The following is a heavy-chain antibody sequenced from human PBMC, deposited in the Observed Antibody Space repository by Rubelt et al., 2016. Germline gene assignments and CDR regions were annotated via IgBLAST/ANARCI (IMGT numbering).Heavy chain of an antibody. CDR1: GGSFSGYY. V-gene: IGHV4-34*01. D-gene: IGHD3-10*01. J-gene: IGHJ4*02. Sequence: QVQLQQWGAGLLKPSETLSLTCAVYGGSFSGYYWSWIRQPPGKGLEWIGEINHSGSTYYNPSRRSRVTISVDTSKNQFSLKLSSVTAADTAVYYCARCPNYYGSGSYCPFDYWGQGTLVTVSS. CDR3: ARCPNYYGSGSYCPFDY. CDR2: INHSGST.